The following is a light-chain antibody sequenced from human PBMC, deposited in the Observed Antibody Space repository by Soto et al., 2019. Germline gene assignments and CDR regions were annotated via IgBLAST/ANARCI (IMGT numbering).Light chain of an antibody. J-gene: IGKJ5*01. CDR1: QSVSSNY. CDR3: QQRSNWPPRIT. V-gene: IGKV3D-20*02. Sequence: EIVLTQSPGTLSLSPGERAALSCRASQSVSSNYLAWYQQKPGQAPRLLIYGVSSRATGIPARFSGSGSGTDFTLTISSLQPEDFAVYYCQQRSNWPPRITFGQGTRLEIK. CDR2: GVS.